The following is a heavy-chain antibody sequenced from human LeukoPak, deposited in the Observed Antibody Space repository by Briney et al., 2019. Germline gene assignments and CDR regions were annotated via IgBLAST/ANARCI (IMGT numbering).Heavy chain of an antibody. Sequence: PSETLSLTCTVSGGSITTYYWSWIRQPPGKALEWIGYIYYSGSTDYIPSLKSRVTISIDTSKNQIFLKLRSTTAADTAHYYCARAEINDYNRYWGQGILVIVSS. CDR1: GGSITTYY. CDR3: ARAEINDYNRY. D-gene: IGHD4-11*01. V-gene: IGHV4-59*08. J-gene: IGHJ4*02. CDR2: IYYSGST.